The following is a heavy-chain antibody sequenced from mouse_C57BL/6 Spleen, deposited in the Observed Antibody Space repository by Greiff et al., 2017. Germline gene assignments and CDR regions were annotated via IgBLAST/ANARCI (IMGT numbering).Heavy chain of an antibody. Sequence: VQGVESGAELVRPGASVTLSCKASGYTFTDYEMHWVKQTPVHGLEWIGAIDPETGGTAYNQKFKGKAILTADKSSSTAYMELRSLTSEDSAVYYCTRSYGGSYWYFDVWGTGTTVTVSS. CDR3: TRSYGGSYWYFDV. J-gene: IGHJ1*03. V-gene: IGHV1-15*01. D-gene: IGHD1-1*01. CDR2: IDPETGGT. CDR1: GYTFTDYE.